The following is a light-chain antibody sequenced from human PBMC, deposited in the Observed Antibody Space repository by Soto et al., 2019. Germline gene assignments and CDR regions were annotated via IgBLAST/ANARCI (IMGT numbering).Light chain of an antibody. V-gene: IGKV3-11*01. CDR2: DAS. CDR3: QPRSNWPWT. J-gene: IGKJ1*01. CDR1: QSVISY. Sequence: EIVLTQSPATLSLSPGERATLSCRASQSVISYLAWYQQKPGQAPRLLIYDASNSATGIPARFSGSASGTDFTLTIGSLEPEDFAVYYCQPRSNWPWTFGQGTKVEIK.